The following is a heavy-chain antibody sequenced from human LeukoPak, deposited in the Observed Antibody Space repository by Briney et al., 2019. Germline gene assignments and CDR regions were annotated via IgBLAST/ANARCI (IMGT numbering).Heavy chain of an antibody. CDR1: GYTFATNW. CDR2: IYPSDSDT. CDR3: ARPPRD. Sequence: GESLKISCKGSGYTFATNWIGWVRQMPGKGLEWMGIIYPSDSDTRYSPSFQGQVTISVDKSISTAYLQWGSLKASDTAMYYCARPPRDWGQGTLVTVSS. V-gene: IGHV5-51*01. J-gene: IGHJ4*02.